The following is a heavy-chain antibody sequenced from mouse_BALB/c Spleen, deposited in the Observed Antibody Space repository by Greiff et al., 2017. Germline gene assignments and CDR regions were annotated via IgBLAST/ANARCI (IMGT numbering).Heavy chain of an antibody. D-gene: IGHD1-1*01. Sequence: EVKLQESGPGLVKPSQSLSLTCSVTGYSITSGYYWNWIRQFPGNKLEWMGYISYDGSNNYNPSLKNRISITRDTSKNQFFLKLNSVTTEDTATYYCAREVDYYGSSFAYWGQGTLVTVSA. CDR3: AREVDYYGSSFAY. J-gene: IGHJ3*01. V-gene: IGHV3-6*02. CDR1: GYSITSGYY. CDR2: ISYDGSN.